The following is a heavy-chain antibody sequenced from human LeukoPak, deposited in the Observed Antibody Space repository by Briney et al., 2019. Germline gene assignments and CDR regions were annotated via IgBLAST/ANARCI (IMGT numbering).Heavy chain of an antibody. D-gene: IGHD4-23*01. J-gene: IGHJ4*02. CDR1: GGTFSSYA. CDR2: IIPIFGTA. V-gene: IGHV1-69*13. Sequence: GASVKVSCKASGGTFSSYAISWVRQAPGQGLEWMGGIIPIFGTANYAQKFQGRVTFTADESTSTAYMELCSLRSEDTAVYYCAGDYGGNSVDYWGQGTLVTVSS. CDR3: AGDYGGNSVDY.